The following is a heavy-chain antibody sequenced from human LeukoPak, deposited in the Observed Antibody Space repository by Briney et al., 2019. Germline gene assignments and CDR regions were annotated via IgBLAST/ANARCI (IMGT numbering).Heavy chain of an antibody. Sequence: GGSLRLSCAASGFTFSSYSMNWVRQAPGKGLEWVPYISSSSSTIYYADSVKGRFTISRDNSKNTLYLQMNSLRAEDTAVYYCAKGSGSQGVFDYWGQGTLVTVSS. D-gene: IGHD1-26*01. V-gene: IGHV3-48*01. CDR3: AKGSGSQGVFDY. CDR2: ISSSSSTI. CDR1: GFTFSSYS. J-gene: IGHJ4*02.